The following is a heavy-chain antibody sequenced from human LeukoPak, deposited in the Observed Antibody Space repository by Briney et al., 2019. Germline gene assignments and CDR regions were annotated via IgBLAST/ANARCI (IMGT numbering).Heavy chain of an antibody. J-gene: IGHJ6*02. Sequence: SETLSLTCAVYGGSFSGYYWSWIRQPPGKGLEWIGEINHSGSTNYNPSLKSRVTISVDTSKNQFSLKLSSVTAADTAVYYCARGGYSYGPPSNGMDVWGQGTTVTVSS. CDR3: ARGGYSYGPPSNGMDV. V-gene: IGHV4-34*01. CDR2: INHSGST. CDR1: GGSFSGYY. D-gene: IGHD5-18*01.